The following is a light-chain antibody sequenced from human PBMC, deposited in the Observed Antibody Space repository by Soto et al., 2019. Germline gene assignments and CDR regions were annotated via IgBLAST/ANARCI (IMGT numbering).Light chain of an antibody. CDR3: QQYYSYLT. Sequence: DIQMTQSPSSLSASVGDRVTITCRASQSISSYLNWYQQKPGKAPKLLIYAASSLQSGVPSRFSGSGSGTHFTLTISSLQPEDFATYYCQQYYSYLTFGQGTKLEIK. V-gene: IGKV1-39*01. CDR1: QSISSY. CDR2: AAS. J-gene: IGKJ2*01.